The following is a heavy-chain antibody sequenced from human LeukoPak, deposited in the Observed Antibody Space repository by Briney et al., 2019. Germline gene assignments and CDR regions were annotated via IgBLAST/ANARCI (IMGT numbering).Heavy chain of an antibody. J-gene: IGHJ4*02. Sequence: GGSLRLSCAASEFTFSSYAMSWVRQAPGKGLEWVSAISASGASTYYADSVKGRFTISRDNSKNTLYLQMNSLRAEDTAVYYCARELDGYNILDYWGQGTLVTVSS. CDR2: ISASGAST. V-gene: IGHV3-23*01. D-gene: IGHD5-24*01. CDR1: EFTFSSYA. CDR3: ARELDGYNILDY.